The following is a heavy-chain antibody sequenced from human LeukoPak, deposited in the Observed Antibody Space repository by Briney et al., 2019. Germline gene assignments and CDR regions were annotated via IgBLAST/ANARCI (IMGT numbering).Heavy chain of an antibody. CDR2: ISGSGGST. Sequence: GGSLRLSCAASGFTFSSYAMSWVRQAPGKGLGWVSAISGSGGSTYYADSVKGRFTISRDNSKSTLYLQMNRLRAEDTAVYYCAKGTIYDSSGYPDYWGQGTLVTVSS. CDR1: GFTFSSYA. D-gene: IGHD3-22*01. CDR3: AKGTIYDSSGYPDY. V-gene: IGHV3-23*01. J-gene: IGHJ4*02.